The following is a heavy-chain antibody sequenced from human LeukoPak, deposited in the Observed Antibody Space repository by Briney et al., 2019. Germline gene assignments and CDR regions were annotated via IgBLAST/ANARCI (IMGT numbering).Heavy chain of an antibody. V-gene: IGHV1-2*02. Sequence: ASVKVSCKASGYTFTGYYTHWVRQAPGQGLEWMGWINPNSGGTNYAQKFQGRVTMTRDTSISTAYMELSRLRSDDTAVYYCARALGGSSSWSYFDYWGQGTLVTVSS. CDR3: ARALGGSSSWSYFDY. CDR1: GYTFTGYY. J-gene: IGHJ4*02. CDR2: INPNSGGT. D-gene: IGHD6-13*01.